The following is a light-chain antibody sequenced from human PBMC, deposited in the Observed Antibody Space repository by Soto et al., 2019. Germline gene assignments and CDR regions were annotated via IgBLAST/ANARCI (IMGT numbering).Light chain of an antibody. Sequence: DIQLTQSPSSLSASVGDRITITCRASQSISTYLNWYQQKPGEAPTLLVYDSSTLQSGVPSRFSGSGFGAEFTLTISSLQPDDFATYYCQHYNSYSEAFGQGTKVDIK. J-gene: IGKJ1*01. CDR3: QHYNSYSEA. CDR1: QSISTY. V-gene: IGKV1-5*01. CDR2: DSS.